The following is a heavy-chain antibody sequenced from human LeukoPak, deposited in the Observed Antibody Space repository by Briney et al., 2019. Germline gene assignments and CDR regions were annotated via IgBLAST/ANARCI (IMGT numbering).Heavy chain of an antibody. CDR1: GFTFSSYD. V-gene: IGHV3-13*01. Sequence: GGSLRLSCAASGFTFSSYDMHWVRHATGKGLEWVSAIGTAGDTYYPGSVKGRFTISRDNAKNSLYLQMNSLRAEDTAVYYCAREGSTPGIAVAGNPAFDYWGQGTLVTVSS. CDR2: IGTAGDT. J-gene: IGHJ4*02. D-gene: IGHD6-19*01. CDR3: AREGSTPGIAVAGNPAFDY.